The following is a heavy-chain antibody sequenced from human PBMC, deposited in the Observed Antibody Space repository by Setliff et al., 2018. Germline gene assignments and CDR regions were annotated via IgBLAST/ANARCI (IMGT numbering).Heavy chain of an antibody. V-gene: IGHV1-18*01. CDR1: GYTFATYG. D-gene: IGHD4-17*01. J-gene: IGHJ4*02. Sequence: GASVKVSCKASGYTFATYGISWVRQAPGQGLEWMGWISPYNSNTNYAQNFQGRVTMTTETSTSTAYMGLRSLRSDDTAMYYCARDLSTTVMTRSWYYFDYWGQGTLVTVSS. CDR2: ISPYNSNT. CDR3: ARDLSTTVMTRSWYYFDY.